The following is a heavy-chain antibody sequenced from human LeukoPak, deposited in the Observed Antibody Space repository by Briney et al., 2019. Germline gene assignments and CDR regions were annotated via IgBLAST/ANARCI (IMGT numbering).Heavy chain of an antibody. Sequence: ASVKVSCKASGYTFTDYYMHWVRQAPGQGLEWVGWINPTSGGTNYAQKFQGRVTMTRDTSISTAYMELSRLRSDDTAVYYCARGGYYYDSSGYSPYDYWGQGTLVTVSS. V-gene: IGHV1-2*02. D-gene: IGHD3-22*01. CDR2: INPTSGGT. J-gene: IGHJ4*02. CDR1: GYTFTDYY. CDR3: ARGGYYYDSSGYSPYDY.